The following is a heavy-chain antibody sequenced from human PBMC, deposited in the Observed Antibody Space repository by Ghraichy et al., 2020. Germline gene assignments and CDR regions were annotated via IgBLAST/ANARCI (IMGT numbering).Heavy chain of an antibody. CDR3: ARDVTVSTVDY. CDR1: GFTVSSNY. J-gene: IGHJ4*02. V-gene: IGHV3-53*01. D-gene: IGHD1-1*01. CDR2: IYSSGST. Sequence: GGSLRLSCAASGFTVSSNYMSWVRQAPGKGLEWVSVIYSSGSTYYADSVKGRFTISRDNSKNTLYLQMNSLRAEDTAVYYCARDVTVSTVDYWSQGTLVTVSS.